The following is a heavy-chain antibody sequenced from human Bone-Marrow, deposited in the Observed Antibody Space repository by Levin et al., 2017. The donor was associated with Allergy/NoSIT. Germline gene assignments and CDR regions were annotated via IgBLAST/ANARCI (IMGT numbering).Heavy chain of an antibody. CDR2: ISGTGRHI. V-gene: IGHV3-21*01. CDR1: GFNFASYG. CDR3: VKDEGPFSSSFAFDC. J-gene: IGHJ4*02. Sequence: LSLTYAASGFNFASYGMNWVRQAPGKGLEWVSSISGTGRHIYLADSLKGRFTISRDNAKNSLSLQMNNLRVEDTAVYYCVKDEGPFSSSFAFDCWGQGALVTVSS. D-gene: IGHD2-2*01.